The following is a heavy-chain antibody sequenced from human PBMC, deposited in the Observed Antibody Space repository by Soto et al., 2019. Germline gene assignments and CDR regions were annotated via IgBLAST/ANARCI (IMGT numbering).Heavy chain of an antibody. J-gene: IGHJ3*02. D-gene: IGHD4-17*01. Sequence: EVQLVESGGGLVQPGRSLRLSCAASGFTFDDYAMHWVRQAPGKGLEWVSGISWNSGSIGYADSVKGRFTISRDNAKNSLYLQMNSLRAEDTALYYCAKDIGDDVRNAFDIWGQGTMVTVAS. CDR1: GFTFDDYA. CDR2: ISWNSGSI. V-gene: IGHV3-9*01. CDR3: AKDIGDDVRNAFDI.